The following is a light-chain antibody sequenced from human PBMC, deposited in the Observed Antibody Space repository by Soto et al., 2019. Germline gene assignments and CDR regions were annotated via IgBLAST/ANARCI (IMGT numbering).Light chain of an antibody. CDR2: DVS. V-gene: IGLV2-8*01. CDR1: RSDVGGYNY. Sequence: QSALTQPPSASGSPGQSVTISFTGTRSDVGGYNYVSWYQQHPGKAPKLMIYDVSKRPSGVPDRFSGSKSGNTASLTVSGLQTEDEADYYCSSYAAVNSYVFGTGTKLTVL. J-gene: IGLJ1*01. CDR3: SSYAAVNSYV.